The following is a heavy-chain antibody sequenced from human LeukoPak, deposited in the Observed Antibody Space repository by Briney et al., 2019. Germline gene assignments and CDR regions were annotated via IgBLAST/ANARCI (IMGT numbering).Heavy chain of an antibody. D-gene: IGHD3-9*01. CDR1: GFTFSGYG. CDR3: AKERVSRYFDWLPVDFDY. CDR2: IRYDGSNK. J-gene: IGHJ4*02. Sequence: PGGSLRLSCAASGFTFSGYGMHWVRQAPGKGLEWVAFIRYDGSNKYYADSVKGRFTISRDNSKNTLYLQMNSLRAEDTAVYYCAKERVSRYFDWLPVDFDYWGQGTLVTVSS. V-gene: IGHV3-30*02.